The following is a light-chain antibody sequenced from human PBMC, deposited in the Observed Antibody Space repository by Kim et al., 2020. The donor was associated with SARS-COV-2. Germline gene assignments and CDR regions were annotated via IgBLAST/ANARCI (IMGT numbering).Light chain of an antibody. CDR3: LQDYKYPRT. CDR2: AAS. CDR1: QGIRND. Sequence: AIQMTQSPSSLSASVGDRVTMICRASQGIRNDLGWYQQKPGKAPKLLIYAASILQSGVPSRFSGSGSGTDFTLTISSLQPEDFATYFCLQDYKYPRTFGQGTQVDIK. J-gene: IGKJ1*01. V-gene: IGKV1-6*01.